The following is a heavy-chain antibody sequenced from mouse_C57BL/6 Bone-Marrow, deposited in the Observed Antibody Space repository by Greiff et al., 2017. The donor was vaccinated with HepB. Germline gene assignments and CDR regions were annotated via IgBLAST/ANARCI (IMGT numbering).Heavy chain of an antibody. CDR3: ARRDPWFAY. J-gene: IGHJ3*01. V-gene: IGHV1-7*01. CDR2: INPSSGDT. Sequence: QVQLQQPGAELAKPGASVKLSCKASGYTFTSYWMHWVKQRPGQGLDWIGYINPSSGDTNYNQKFKDKATLTADNSSSPAYMQLSSLAYEDSAVYYCARRDPWFAYWGQGTLVTVSA. CDR1: GYTFTSYW. D-gene: IGHD3-3*01.